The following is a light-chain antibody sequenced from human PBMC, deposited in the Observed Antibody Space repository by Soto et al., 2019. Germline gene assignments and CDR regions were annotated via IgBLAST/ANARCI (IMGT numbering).Light chain of an antibody. J-gene: IGKJ2*01. V-gene: IGKV3-11*01. CDR2: DAS. CDR1: QSVSSN. CDR3: QQYGSSPPYT. Sequence: EIVLTQSPATLSLSPGETATLSCRASQSVSSNLAWYQQKRGQAPRLLIYDASNRATGVPGRFSGSGSETDFTLTISSLEPEDFAVYYCQQYGSSPPYTFGQGTKLEIK.